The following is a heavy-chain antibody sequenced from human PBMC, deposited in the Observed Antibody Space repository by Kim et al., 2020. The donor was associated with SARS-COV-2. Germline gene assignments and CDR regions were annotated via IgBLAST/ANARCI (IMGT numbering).Heavy chain of an antibody. CDR3: ARDHGSYEYYYYYYGMDV. CDR2: ISAYNGNK. J-gene: IGHJ6*02. V-gene: IGHV1-18*01. Sequence: ASVKVSCKASGYTFTSYGISWVRQAPGQGLEWMGWISAYNGNKNYAQKLQGRVTMTTDTSTSTAYMELRSLRSDDTAVYYCARDHGSYEYYYYYYGMDVWGQGTTVTVSS. D-gene: IGHD1-26*01. CDR1: GYTFTSYG.